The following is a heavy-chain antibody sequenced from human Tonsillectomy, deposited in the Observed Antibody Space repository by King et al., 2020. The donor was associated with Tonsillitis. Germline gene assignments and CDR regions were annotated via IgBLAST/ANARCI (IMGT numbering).Heavy chain of an antibody. D-gene: IGHD4-17*01. V-gene: IGHV3-15*01. Sequence: VQLVESGGGLAKPGGSLRLSCAASGFTFSNAWMSWVRQAPGKGLDWVGRIKSNTDGGTPDYAAPVKGRFTISRDDSKNTLYLQMNSQKTEDTAVYYCTTGQHYRDYWGAWDSWGQGTLVTVSS. CDR1: GFTFSNAW. CDR2: IKSNTDGGTP. J-gene: IGHJ4*02. CDR3: TTGQHYRDYWGAWDS.